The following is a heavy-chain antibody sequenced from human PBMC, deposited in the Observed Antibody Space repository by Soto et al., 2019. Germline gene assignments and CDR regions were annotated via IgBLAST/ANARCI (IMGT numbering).Heavy chain of an antibody. CDR2: IYYSGST. CDR1: GGSISSSSYY. D-gene: IGHD4-17*01. J-gene: IGHJ5*02. V-gene: IGHV4-39*01. Sequence: SETLSLTCTVSGGSISSSSYYWGWIRQPPGKGLEWIGSIYYSGSTYYNPSLKSRVTISVDTSKNQFSLKLSSVTAADTAVYYCEGGEDYGVPRADWFDPWGQGTLVTVSS. CDR3: EGGEDYGVPRADWFDP.